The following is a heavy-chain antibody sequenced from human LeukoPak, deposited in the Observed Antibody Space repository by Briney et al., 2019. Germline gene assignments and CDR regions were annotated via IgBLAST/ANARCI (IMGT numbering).Heavy chain of an antibody. Sequence: PGGSLRLSCAASGFTFSTYAMSWVRQAPGKGLEWVSGINWNGGSTGYADSVKGRFTISRDNAKNSLYLQMNSLRAEDTALYHCARESADWGSAAGTFDYWGQGTLVTVSS. CDR2: INWNGGST. J-gene: IGHJ4*02. CDR3: ARESADWGSAAGTFDY. D-gene: IGHD6-13*01. V-gene: IGHV3-20*01. CDR1: GFTFSTYA.